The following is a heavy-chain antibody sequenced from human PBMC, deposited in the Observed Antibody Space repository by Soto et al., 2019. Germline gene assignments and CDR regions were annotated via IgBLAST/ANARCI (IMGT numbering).Heavy chain of an antibody. CDR1: GFNFPGYS. CDR3: PRAQDPGHMLLPYFDY. D-gene: IGHD3-10*02. CDR2: IRSGSHFI. Sequence: PGVSLRLSGAASGFNFPGYSMNWVRQAPGKGLEWVASIRSGSHFIYYGESVRGRFTISRDNARDSLHLQVNSLRAGDPGVYFCPRAQDPGHMLLPYFDYGDQGTQV. V-gene: IGHV3-21*04. J-gene: IGHJ4*01.